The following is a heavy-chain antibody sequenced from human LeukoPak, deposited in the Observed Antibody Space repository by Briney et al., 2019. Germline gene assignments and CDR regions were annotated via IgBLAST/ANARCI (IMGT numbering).Heavy chain of an antibody. CDR3: ARGSGGSKRSYYMDV. J-gene: IGHJ6*03. CDR2: INPNSGGT. V-gene: IGHV1-2*02. Sequence: ASVKVSCKASGYTFTGYYMHWVRQAPGQGLEWMGWINPNSGGTNYAQKFQGRVTMTRDTSISTAYMELSRLRSDDTAVYYCARGSGGSKRSYYMDVWGEGTTVTVSS. D-gene: IGHD3-10*01. CDR1: GYTFTGYY.